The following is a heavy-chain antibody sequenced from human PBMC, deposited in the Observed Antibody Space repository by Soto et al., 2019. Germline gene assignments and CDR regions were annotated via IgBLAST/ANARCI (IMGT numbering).Heavy chain of an antibody. D-gene: IGHD3-9*01. CDR2: ISYDGSNK. V-gene: IGHV3-30-3*01. CDR3: ARERYFDWYRGYFDY. J-gene: IGHJ4*02. CDR1: EVTFSSYS. Sequence: SRRLSCAASEVTFSSYSMHWVSQAPGKGLEWVAVISYDGSNKYYADSVKGRFTISRDNSKNTLYLQMNSLRAEDTAVYYCARERYFDWYRGYFDYWGQGTLVTVSS.